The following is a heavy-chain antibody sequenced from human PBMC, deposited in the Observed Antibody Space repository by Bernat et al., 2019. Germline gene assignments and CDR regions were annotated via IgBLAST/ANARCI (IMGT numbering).Heavy chain of an antibody. CDR3: AKDRLFGMDV. Sequence: QVQLVESGGGVVQPGRSLRLSCAASGFTFSSYGMHWVRQAPGKGLEWVAVISYDGSNKYYADSMKGRFTISRDNSKNTLYLQMNSLGAEDTAVYYCAKDRLFGMDVWGEGSTVTVSS. D-gene: IGHD6-19*01. CDR2: ISYDGSNK. J-gene: IGHJ6*04. CDR1: GFTFSSYG. V-gene: IGHV3-30*18.